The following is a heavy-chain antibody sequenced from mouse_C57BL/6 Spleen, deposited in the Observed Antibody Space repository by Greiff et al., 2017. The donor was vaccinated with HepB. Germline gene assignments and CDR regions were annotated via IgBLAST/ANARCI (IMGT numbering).Heavy chain of an antibody. CDR3: ARSGDYDGFAY. CDR2: IDPSDSYT. CDR1: GYTFTSYW. D-gene: IGHD2-4*01. Sequence: QVHVKQPGAELVRPGTSVKLSCKASGYTFTSYWMHWVKQRPGQGLEWIGVIDPSDSYTNYNQKFKGKATLTVDTSSSTAYMQLSSLTSEDSAVYYCARSGDYDGFAYWGQGTLVTVSA. J-gene: IGHJ3*01. V-gene: IGHV1-59*01.